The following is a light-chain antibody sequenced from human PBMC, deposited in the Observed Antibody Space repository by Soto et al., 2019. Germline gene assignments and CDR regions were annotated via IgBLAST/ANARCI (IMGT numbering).Light chain of an antibody. Sequence: IQMTQAPSTLSAPLGDRVTITCRASQSITTWLAWYQQKPGKAPKLLIYDASSLESGVPSRFSGSGSGTEFTLTISSLQPDDFATYYCQQYYNYPETFGQGTKVDI. CDR3: QQYYNYPET. J-gene: IGKJ1*01. V-gene: IGKV1-5*01. CDR2: DAS. CDR1: QSITTW.